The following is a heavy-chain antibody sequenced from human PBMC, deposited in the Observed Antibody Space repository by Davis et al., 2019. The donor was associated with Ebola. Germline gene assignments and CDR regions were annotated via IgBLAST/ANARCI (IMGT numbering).Heavy chain of an antibody. J-gene: IGHJ4*02. Sequence: PGGSLRLSCAASGFTFSSYGMHWVRQAPGKGLEWVAVISYDGSNKYYADSVKGRFTIPRDNSKNTLYLQMNSRRAEDTAVYYCAKDLSTPEELLWFGELCDWGQGTLVTVSS. D-gene: IGHD3-10*01. CDR3: AKDLSTPEELLWFGELCD. CDR1: GFTFSSYG. V-gene: IGHV3-30*18. CDR2: ISYDGSNK.